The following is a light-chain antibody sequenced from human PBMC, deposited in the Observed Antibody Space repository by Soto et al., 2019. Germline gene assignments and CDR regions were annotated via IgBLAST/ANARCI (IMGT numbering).Light chain of an antibody. J-gene: IGKJ1*01. CDR3: HQYGTSPWT. Sequence: ESELKQSPGTMSLSPGERAALSCRASQSVDSSYLAWFQQKPGQAPRLLIYGASTRATGIPDRFSGSGSGTDFTLTISRLEPEDFAEYYCHQYGTSPWTFGQGTTVEI. CDR1: QSVDSSY. CDR2: GAS. V-gene: IGKV3-20*01.